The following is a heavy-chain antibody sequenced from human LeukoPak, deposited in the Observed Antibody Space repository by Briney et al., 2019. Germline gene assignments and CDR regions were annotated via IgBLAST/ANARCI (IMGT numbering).Heavy chain of an antibody. CDR3: AREKTIFGVVISSYYYYGMDV. CDR2: INHSGST. D-gene: IGHD3-3*01. J-gene: IGHJ6*02. CDR1: GGSFSGYY. Sequence: SETLSLTCAVYGGSFSGYYWSWIRQPPGKGLEWIGEINHSGSTNYNPSLKSRVTISVDTSKNQFSLKLSSVTAADTAVYYCAREKTIFGVVISSYYYYGMDVWGQGTTVTVSS. V-gene: IGHV4-34*01.